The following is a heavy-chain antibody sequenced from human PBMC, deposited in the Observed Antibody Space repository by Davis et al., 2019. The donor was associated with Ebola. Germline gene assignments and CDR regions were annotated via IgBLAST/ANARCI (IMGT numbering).Heavy chain of an antibody. Sequence: GESLKISCKGSGYTFTSHWIGGVRQMPGKGLEWMGIIYPGDSDTRYSPSFRGQVTISADKSSKTAFLQWSSLKASDTAMYYCASLRRTITGMDDGFDIWGQGTMVTVSS. J-gene: IGHJ3*02. CDR2: IYPGDSDT. CDR3: ASLRRTITGMDDGFDI. CDR1: GYTFTSHW. D-gene: IGHD7-27*01. V-gene: IGHV5-51*01.